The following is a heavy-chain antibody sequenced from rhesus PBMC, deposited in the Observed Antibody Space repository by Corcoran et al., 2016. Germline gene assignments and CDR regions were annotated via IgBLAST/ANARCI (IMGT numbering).Heavy chain of an antibody. CDR1: GGSFSTYW. V-gene: IGHV4-80*01. Sequence: QVQLQESGPGLVKPSETLSLTCAVSGGSFSTYWWSWIRQPPGKGLEGIGAISGNTGSPNSHPPLKRRVTISRAASKNQFSLNLSSVTAADTAVYYCARYSGYTHFDYWGQGVLVTVSS. D-gene: IGHD5-24*01. CDR2: ISGNTGSP. CDR3: ARYSGYTHFDY. J-gene: IGHJ4*01.